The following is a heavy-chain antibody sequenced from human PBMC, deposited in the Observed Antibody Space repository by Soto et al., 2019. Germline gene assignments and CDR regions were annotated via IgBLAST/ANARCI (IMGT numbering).Heavy chain of an antibody. CDR1: GGSISSGGYY. CDR3: SRTRFGEFLNWFDP. D-gene: IGHD3-10*01. J-gene: IGHJ5*02. Sequence: QVQLQESGPGLVKPSQTLSLTCTVSGGSISSGGYYWSWIRQHPGKGLEWIGYIYYSGSTYYNPSLKSRVTISVDTSKNQFSLKLSSVTAADTAVYYCSRTRFGEFLNWFDPWGQGTLVTVSS. CDR2: IYYSGST. V-gene: IGHV4-31*03.